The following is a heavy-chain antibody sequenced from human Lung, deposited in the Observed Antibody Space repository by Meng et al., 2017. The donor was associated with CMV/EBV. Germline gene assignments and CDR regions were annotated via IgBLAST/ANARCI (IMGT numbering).Heavy chain of an antibody. CDR2: TSFDGTNI. CDR3: ARVDTGYDFPFDY. D-gene: IGHD5-12*01. V-gene: IGHV3-30*19. J-gene: IGHJ4*02. Sequence: CAASGFRFTSYGIHWVRQAPGKGLEWLIVTSFDGTNIYYAGSVEGRFTISRDNSKNTVYLQMNSLRVEDTAVYYCARVDTGYDFPFDYWGQGTLVTVSS. CDR1: GFRFTSYG.